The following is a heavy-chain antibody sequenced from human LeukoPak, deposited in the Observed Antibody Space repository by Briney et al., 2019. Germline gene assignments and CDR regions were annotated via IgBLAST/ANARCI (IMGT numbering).Heavy chain of an antibody. J-gene: IGHJ6*02. D-gene: IGHD3-10*01. CDR1: GGSICSGGYY. CDR2: IYYSGST. V-gene: IGHV4-31*03. Sequence: SQTLSLTCTVSGGSICSGGYYWSWIRQHPGKGLEWIGYIYYSGSTYYNPSLKSRVTISVDTSKNQFSLKLSSVTAADTAVYYCARDQRGDSGSYLPYGMDVWGQGTTVTVSS. CDR3: ARDQRGDSGSYLPYGMDV.